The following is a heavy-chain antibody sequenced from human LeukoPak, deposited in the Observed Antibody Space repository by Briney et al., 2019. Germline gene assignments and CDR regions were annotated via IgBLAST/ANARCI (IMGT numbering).Heavy chain of an antibody. J-gene: IGHJ4*02. V-gene: IGHV3-48*01. CDR3: ARRVMDEVLELEYYFDY. D-gene: IGHD3-3*01. CDR2: ISSSSSTI. Sequence: HTGGSLRLSCAASGFTFSSYTMTWVRQAPGKGLEWVSYISSSSSTIYYADSVKGRFTISRDNAKNSLYLQMNSLRAEDTAVYYCARRVMDEVLELEYYFDYWGQGTLVTVSS. CDR1: GFTFSSYT.